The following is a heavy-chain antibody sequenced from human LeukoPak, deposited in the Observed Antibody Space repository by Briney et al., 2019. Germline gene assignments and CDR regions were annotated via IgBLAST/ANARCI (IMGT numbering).Heavy chain of an antibody. CDR3: ARGGYYYDSSGYSHLPDY. V-gene: IGHV1-69*13. Sequence: ASVKVSCKASGGIFSSYAFSWVRQAPGQGLEWMGGIIPIVGTTNYAQMFQGRVTITADESTSTAYMELSSLRSEDTAVYYCARGGYYYDSSGYSHLPDYWGQGTLVTVS. D-gene: IGHD3-22*01. CDR1: GGIFSSYA. J-gene: IGHJ4*02. CDR2: IIPIVGTT.